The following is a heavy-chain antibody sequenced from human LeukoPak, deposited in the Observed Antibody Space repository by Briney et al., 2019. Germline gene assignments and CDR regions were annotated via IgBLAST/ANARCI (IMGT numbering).Heavy chain of an antibody. D-gene: IGHD2-15*01. J-gene: IGHJ5*02. Sequence: GASVKVSCKASGGTFSSYTISWVRQAPGQGLEWMGRIIPILGIANYAQKFQGRVTITADKSTSTAYMELSSLRSENTAVYYCAREWDCGGSSGLGWFDPWGQGTLVTVSS. CDR3: AREWDCGGSSGLGWFDP. CDR1: GGTFSSYT. CDR2: IIPILGIA. V-gene: IGHV1-69*04.